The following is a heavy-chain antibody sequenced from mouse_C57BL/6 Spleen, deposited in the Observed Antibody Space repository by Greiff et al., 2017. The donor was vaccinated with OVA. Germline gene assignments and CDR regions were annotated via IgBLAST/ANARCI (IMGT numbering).Heavy chain of an antibody. D-gene: IGHD2-5*01. CDR1: GYTFTNYG. J-gene: IGHJ3*01. V-gene: IGHV1-63*01. CDR2: IYPGGGYT. Sequence: QVQLQQSGAELVRPGTSVKMSCKASGYTFTNYGIGWVKQGPGHGLEWIGYIYPGGGYTDYTETFKGKVTLTADKSSSTPYMQLSSLTSEDSAIYYCARDGDSNYAAFAYWGQGTLVTVSA. CDR3: ARDGDSNYAAFAY.